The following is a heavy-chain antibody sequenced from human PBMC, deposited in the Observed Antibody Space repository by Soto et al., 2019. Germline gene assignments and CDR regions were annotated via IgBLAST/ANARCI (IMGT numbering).Heavy chain of an antibody. J-gene: IGHJ4*02. CDR2: ISGSGDNT. V-gene: IGHV3-23*01. CDR1: GFSFDDYA. Sequence: EVQLLESGGGLVQPGGSLRLSWAASGFSFDDYAMTWVRQAAGKGLAWVSAISGSGDNTYYADSVKVRFTISRDNSKNTLYLQLNSLRAEDTALYYCAKGYYSGYDLAYFDYWGQGTLVTVSS. CDR3: AKGYYSGYDLAYFDY. D-gene: IGHD5-12*01.